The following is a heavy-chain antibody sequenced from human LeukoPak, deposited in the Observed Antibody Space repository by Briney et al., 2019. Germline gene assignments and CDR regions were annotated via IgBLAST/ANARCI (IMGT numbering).Heavy chain of an antibody. Sequence: PSGTLSLTCAVFDDSIYSNKWWSWVRQPPGKGLEWIGEISQTGTTYYDPSLKSRTTISIDRSKNQFSLKLSSVTAADTAVYYCARVSGGTYPDYWGQGTLVTVSP. J-gene: IGHJ4*02. D-gene: IGHD1-26*01. V-gene: IGHV4-4*02. CDR2: ISQTGTT. CDR1: DDSIYSNKW. CDR3: ARVSGGTYPDY.